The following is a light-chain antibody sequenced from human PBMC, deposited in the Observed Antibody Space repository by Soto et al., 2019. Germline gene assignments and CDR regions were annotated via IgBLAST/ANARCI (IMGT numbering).Light chain of an antibody. CDR2: DAS. CDR3: QQRSNWPLT. Sequence: EIVLTQSPATLSLSPGERATLSCRASQSVSSYLAWYQQKPGQAPRLLIYDASNRATGIPARFSGSGSGTAFTLTISSLEPEDFAVYYYQQRSNWPLTFGGGTKVEIK. V-gene: IGKV3-11*01. CDR1: QSVSSY. J-gene: IGKJ4*01.